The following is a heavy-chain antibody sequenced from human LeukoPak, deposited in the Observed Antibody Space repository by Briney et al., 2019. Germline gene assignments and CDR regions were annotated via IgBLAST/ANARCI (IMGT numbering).Heavy chain of an antibody. D-gene: IGHD6-19*01. CDR3: PKTPYSSGSAPSPSFDY. CDR1: GFTFSSYA. CDR2: ISGSGGST. V-gene: IGHV3-23*01. Sequence: GGSLRLSCAASGFTFSSYAMSWVRQAPGKGLEWVSAISGSGGSTYYADSVKGRFTISRDNSKNTLYLRMNSLRAEDTAVYYCPKTPYSSGSAPSPSFDYWGQGTLVTVSS. J-gene: IGHJ4*02.